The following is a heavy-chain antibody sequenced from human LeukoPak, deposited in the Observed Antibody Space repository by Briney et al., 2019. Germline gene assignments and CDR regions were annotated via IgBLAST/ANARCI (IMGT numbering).Heavy chain of an antibody. Sequence: SVKVSCKASGGTFSSYAISWVRQAPGQGLEWMGGIIPIFGTANYAQKFQGRVTITADESTSTAYMELSSLRSEDTAVYYCARGEELLWFGDAFDVWRQGRMVTVSS. CDR3: ARGEELLWFGDAFDV. D-gene: IGHD3-10*01. CDR2: IIPIFGTA. CDR1: GGTFSSYA. V-gene: IGHV1-69*13. J-gene: IGHJ3*01.